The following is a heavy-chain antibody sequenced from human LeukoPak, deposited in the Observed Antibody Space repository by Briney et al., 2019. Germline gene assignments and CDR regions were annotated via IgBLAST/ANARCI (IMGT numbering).Heavy chain of an antibody. CDR1: GGSFSGYY. D-gene: IGHD2-15*01. V-gene: IGHV4-34*01. J-gene: IGHJ4*02. CDR3: ARWPGSGNFDY. Sequence: SETLSLTCAVYGGSFSGYYWSWIRQPPGKGLEWIREINHSGSTNYNPSLKSRVTISVDTSKNQFSLKLSSVTAADTAVYYCARWPGSGNFDYWGQGTLVTVSS. CDR2: INHSGST.